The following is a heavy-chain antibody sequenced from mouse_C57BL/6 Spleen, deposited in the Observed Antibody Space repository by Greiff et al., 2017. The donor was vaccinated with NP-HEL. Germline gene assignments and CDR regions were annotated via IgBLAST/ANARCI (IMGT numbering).Heavy chain of an antibody. CDR2: ISYDGSN. V-gene: IGHV3-6*01. J-gene: IGHJ2*01. Sequence: EVQLQQSGPGLVKPSQSLSLTCSVTGYSITSGYYWNWIRQFPGNKLEWIGYISYDGSNNYNPSLKNRISITRDTSKNQFFLKLNSVTTEDTATYYCARRGYGSSFYFDYWGQGTTLTVSS. CDR3: ARRGYGSSFYFDY. D-gene: IGHD1-1*01. CDR1: GYSITSGYY.